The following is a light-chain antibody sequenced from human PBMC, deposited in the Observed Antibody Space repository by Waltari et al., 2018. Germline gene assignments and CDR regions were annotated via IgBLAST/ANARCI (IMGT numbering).Light chain of an antibody. J-gene: IGKJ1*01. CDR1: QSLPYSSNTKNY. CDR2: WAS. V-gene: IGKV4-1*01. Sequence: DIVMTQSPDSLAASLGERATINCKSSQSLPYSSNTKNYLAWYQQKPGQPPKLLIYWASTRESGVPDRFTGSGSGTDFTLTISSLQAEDVAVYYCQQYYTTLWTFGQGTKVEIK. CDR3: QQYYTTLWT.